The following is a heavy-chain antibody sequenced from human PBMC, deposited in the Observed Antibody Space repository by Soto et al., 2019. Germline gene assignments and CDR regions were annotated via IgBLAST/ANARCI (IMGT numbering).Heavy chain of an antibody. D-gene: IGHD3-16*02. CDR1: GFTFSSYE. CDR2: ISSSGSTI. CDR3: ARVSQSFIEYFQY. Sequence: LRLSCAASGFTFSSYEMIWVRQAPGKGLEWVSYISSSGSTIYYADSVKGRFTISRDNAKNSLYLQMNSLRAEDTAVYNCARVSQSFIEYFQYWGKGTLVTVSS. V-gene: IGHV3-48*03. J-gene: IGHJ1*01.